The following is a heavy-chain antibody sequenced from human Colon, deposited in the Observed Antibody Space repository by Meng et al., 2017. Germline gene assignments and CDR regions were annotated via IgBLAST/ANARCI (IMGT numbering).Heavy chain of an antibody. Sequence: GESLKISCSASGFTFSNFEMAWLRQAPGKGLEWLSYISGHDDTKYYADSAKGRFTISRDNAKNSLYLQMNSLRAEDTAVYYCARLHIAACFCNEYWGQGTLVTVSS. CDR3: ARLHIAACFCNEY. V-gene: IGHV3-48*03. J-gene: IGHJ4*02. CDR1: GFTFSNFE. D-gene: IGHD2-21*01. CDR2: ISGHDDTK.